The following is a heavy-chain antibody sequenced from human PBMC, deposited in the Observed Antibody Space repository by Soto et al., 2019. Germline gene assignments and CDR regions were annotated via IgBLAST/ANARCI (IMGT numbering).Heavy chain of an antibody. V-gene: IGHV3-23*01. D-gene: IGHD3-22*01. CDR2: IYGNGGGT. CDR1: GFTFSTYS. J-gene: IGHJ1*01. Sequence: GGSLRLSCAGSGFTFSTYSMNWVRQAPGKGLEWVSGIYGNGGGTYYADSVKGRFTISRDNSKNTLYLQMNSLRAEDTAVYYCARDRVESGYPEYFQHWGQGTLVTVSS. CDR3: ARDRVESGYPEYFQH.